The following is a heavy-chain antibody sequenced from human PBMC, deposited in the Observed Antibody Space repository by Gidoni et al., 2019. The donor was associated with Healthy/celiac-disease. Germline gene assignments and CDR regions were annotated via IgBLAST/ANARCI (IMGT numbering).Heavy chain of an antibody. V-gene: IGHV3-64*01. J-gene: IGHJ4*02. D-gene: IGHD2-2*01. CDR3: ARGEPLGPLGYCSSTSCLFDY. Sequence: EVQLVESGGGLVQPGGSLRLSCAASGFTFSSYAMHWVRQAPGKGLEYVSAISSNGGSTYYANSVKGRFTISRDNAKNTLYLQMGSLRAEDMAVYYCARGEPLGPLGYCSSTSCLFDYWGQGTLVTVSS. CDR2: ISSNGGST. CDR1: GFTFSSYA.